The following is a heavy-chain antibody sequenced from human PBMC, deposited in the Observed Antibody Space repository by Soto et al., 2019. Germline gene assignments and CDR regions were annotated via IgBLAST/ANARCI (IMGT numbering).Heavy chain of an antibody. J-gene: IGHJ6*02. D-gene: IGHD3-10*01. Sequence: PSETLSLTCAVYGGSFSGYYWSWIRQPPGKGLEWIGEINHSGSTNYNPSLKSRVTISVDTSKNQFSLKRSSVTAADTAVYYCARESKGSASDYGMDVWGQGTTVTVSS. CDR3: ARESKGSASDYGMDV. CDR2: INHSGST. V-gene: IGHV4-34*01. CDR1: GGSFSGYY.